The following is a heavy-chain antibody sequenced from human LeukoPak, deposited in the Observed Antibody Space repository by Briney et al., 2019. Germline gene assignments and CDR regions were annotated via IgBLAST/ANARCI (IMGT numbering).Heavy chain of an antibody. CDR3: AKDIARIGVVPAAPHFDY. CDR1: GFTFSSYG. D-gene: IGHD2-2*01. Sequence: GGSLRLSCAAPGFTFSSYGMHWVRQAPGKGLEWVAFIRYDGSNKYYAASVKGRFTISRDNSKNTLYLKMNSLKAEDTAVYYCAKDIARIGVVPAAPHFDYWGQGTLVTVSS. J-gene: IGHJ4*02. CDR2: IRYDGSNK. V-gene: IGHV3-30*02.